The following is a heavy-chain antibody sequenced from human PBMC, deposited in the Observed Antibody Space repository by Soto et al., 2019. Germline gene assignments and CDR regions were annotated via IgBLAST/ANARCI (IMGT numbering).Heavy chain of an antibody. CDR2: FDPEDGET. Sequence: ASVKVSCKVSGYTLTELSMHWVRQAPGKGLEWMGGFDPEDGETIYAQKFQGRVTMTEDTSTDTAYMELSSLRSEDTAVYYCATDDDYVWGSYPHYYGMDVWGQGTTVTVSS. CDR3: ATDDDYVWGSYPHYYGMDV. V-gene: IGHV1-24*01. J-gene: IGHJ6*02. CDR1: GYTLTELS. D-gene: IGHD3-16*02.